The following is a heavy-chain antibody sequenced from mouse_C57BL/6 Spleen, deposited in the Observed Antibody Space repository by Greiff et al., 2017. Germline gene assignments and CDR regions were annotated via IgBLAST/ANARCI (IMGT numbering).Heavy chain of an antibody. J-gene: IGHJ2*01. V-gene: IGHV1-55*01. CDR3: ARGGINTTVATGDY. CDR2: IYPGSGST. CDR1: GYTFTSYW. Sequence: QVQLQQPGAELVKPGASVKMSCKASGYTFTSYWITWVKQRPGQGLEWIGDIYPGSGSTNYNEKFKSKATLTVDTSSSTAYMQLSSLTSEDSAVYDCARGGINTTVATGDYWGQGTTLTVSS. D-gene: IGHD1-1*01.